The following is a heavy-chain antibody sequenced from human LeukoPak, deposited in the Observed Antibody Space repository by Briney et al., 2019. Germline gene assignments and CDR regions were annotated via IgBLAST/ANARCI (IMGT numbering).Heavy chain of an antibody. CDR2: ISGSGGST. J-gene: IGHJ4*02. Sequence: GGSLRLSCAASGFTFSTYAMGWVRQAPGKGLEWVSAISGSGGSTYYADSVKGRFTISRDNSKNTLYLQMNSLRAEDTAVYYCAKVVVVVAAIHFDYWGQGTLVTVSS. V-gene: IGHV3-23*01. D-gene: IGHD2-15*01. CDR1: GFTFSTYA. CDR3: AKVVVVVAAIHFDY.